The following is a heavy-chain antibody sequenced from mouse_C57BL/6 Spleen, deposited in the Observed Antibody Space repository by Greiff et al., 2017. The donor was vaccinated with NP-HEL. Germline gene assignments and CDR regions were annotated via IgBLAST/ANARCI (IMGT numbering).Heavy chain of an antibody. Sequence: QVQLHQSGAELVRPGSSVKLSCKASGYTFTSYWMHWVKQRPIQGLEWIGNIDPSDSETHYNQKFKDKATLTVDKSSSTAYMQLSSLTSEDSAVYYCARGGNFDYWGQGTTLTVSS. CDR3: ARGGNFDY. CDR2: IDPSDSET. CDR1: GYTFTSYW. V-gene: IGHV1-52*01. J-gene: IGHJ2*01.